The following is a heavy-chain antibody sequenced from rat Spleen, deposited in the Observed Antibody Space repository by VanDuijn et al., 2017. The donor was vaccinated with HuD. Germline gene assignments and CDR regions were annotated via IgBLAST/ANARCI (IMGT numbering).Heavy chain of an antibody. Sequence: QVQLQQSGAELAKPGSSVKISCKASGYTFASYYISWIKQTTGQGLDYIGYINTGSGGSNYNEKFKGKATLTLDKSSSTAFMQLSSLTPDDSAVYFCAREGLTGPDYWGQGVMVTVSS. CDR3: AREGLTGPDY. V-gene: IGHV1-43*01. CDR1: GYTFASYY. D-gene: IGHD5-1*01. CDR2: INTGSGGS. J-gene: IGHJ2*01.